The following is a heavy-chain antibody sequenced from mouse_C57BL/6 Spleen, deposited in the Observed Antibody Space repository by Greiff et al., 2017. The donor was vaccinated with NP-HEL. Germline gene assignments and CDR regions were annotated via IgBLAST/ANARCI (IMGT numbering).Heavy chain of an antibody. V-gene: IGHV5-6*01. CDR3: ARTDSNYDY. Sequence: EVQGVESGGDLVKPGGSLKLSCAASGFTFSSYGMSWVRQTPDKRLEWVATISSGGSYTYYPDSVKGRFTISRDNAKNTLYLQMSSLKSEDTAMYYCARTDSNYDYWGQGTTLTVSS. CDR1: GFTFSSYG. CDR2: ISSGGSYT. D-gene: IGHD2-5*01. J-gene: IGHJ2*01.